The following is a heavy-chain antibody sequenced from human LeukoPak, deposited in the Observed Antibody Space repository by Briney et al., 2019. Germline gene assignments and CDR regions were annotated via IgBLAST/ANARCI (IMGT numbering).Heavy chain of an antibody. Sequence: GGSLRLCCAASGFTFSSYDMHWVRHATGKGLEWVSAIGTAGDTYYPGSVKGRFTISRENAENSLYLQMNSLRAGDTAVYYCARSSTWYGMDVWGQGTTVTVSS. CDR2: IGTAGDT. D-gene: IGHD2-2*01. J-gene: IGHJ6*02. V-gene: IGHV3-13*01. CDR1: GFTFSSYD. CDR3: ARSSTWYGMDV.